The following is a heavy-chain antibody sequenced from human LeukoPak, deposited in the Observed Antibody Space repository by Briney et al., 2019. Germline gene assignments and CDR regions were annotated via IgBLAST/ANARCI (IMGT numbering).Heavy chain of an antibody. J-gene: IGHJ5*02. V-gene: IGHV4-34*01. CDR1: GGTFNGHY. CDR2: IIHSGST. CDR3: ARGRRANLPPGAITISWRGNWFDP. Sequence: SETLSLTCAVYGGTFNGHYWSWTRPPPGTWPNLSGEIIHSGSTNYNPSHKSRVTISVDTSRNQFSLDVSSVTAADTAVYYCARGRRANLPPGAITISWRGNWFDPWGQGTLVTVSS. D-gene: IGHD3-3*01.